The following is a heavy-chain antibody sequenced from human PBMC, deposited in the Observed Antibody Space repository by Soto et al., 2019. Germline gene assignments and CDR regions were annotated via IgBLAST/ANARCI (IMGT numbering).Heavy chain of an antibody. V-gene: IGHV4-30-4*01. CDR3: ARVSKGRPYYYGMDV. D-gene: IGHD1-1*01. CDR1: GDSITSADSY. CDR2: IHYSGST. J-gene: IGHJ6*02. Sequence: QVQLQESGPGLVKPSQTLSLTCTVSGDSITSADSYWSWIRQPPGKGLECFGYIHYSGSTYYSPSLKSRVIISIDTSKNQFSLKLSSVTAADTAVYYCARVSKGRPYYYGMDVWGQGTTVTVSS.